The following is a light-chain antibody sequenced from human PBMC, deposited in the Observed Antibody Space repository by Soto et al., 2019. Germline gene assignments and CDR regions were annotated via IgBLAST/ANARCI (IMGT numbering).Light chain of an antibody. CDR2: WAS. V-gene: IGKV4-1*01. J-gene: IGKJ4*01. CDR1: QSVLYSSSNKNY. CDR3: QQYYSIPLT. Sequence: DVVMTQSPDSLAVSLGERATINCKSSQSVLYSSSNKNYLAWYQQKPGQPPKLLIYWASTRESGVPDRFSGSGSGTDFTLTIVSLQAEDVAVCYCQQYYSIPLTFGGGTKVEIK.